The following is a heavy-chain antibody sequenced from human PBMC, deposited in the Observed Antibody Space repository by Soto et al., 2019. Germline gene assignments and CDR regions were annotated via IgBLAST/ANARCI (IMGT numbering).Heavy chain of an antibody. V-gene: IGHV3-30*18. D-gene: IGHD3-3*01. CDR3: AKDLRFLEWIYPGEDVGMDV. Sequence: GGSLRLSCAASGFTSSSYGMHWVRQAPGKGLEWVAVISYDGSNKYYADSVKGRFTISRDNSKNTLYLQMNSLRAEDTAVYYCAKDLRFLEWIYPGEDVGMDVWGQGTTVTVSS. J-gene: IGHJ6*02. CDR1: GFTSSSYG. CDR2: ISYDGSNK.